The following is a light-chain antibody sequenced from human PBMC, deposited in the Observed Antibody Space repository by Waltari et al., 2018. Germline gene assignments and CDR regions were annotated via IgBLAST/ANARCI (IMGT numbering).Light chain of an antibody. CDR1: NMGDQF. V-gene: IGLV3-1*01. CDR2: QST. Sequence: SYESTQPPSVSVSPGQTASLTCTGHNMGDQFACWYQQKPGQSPVLVIYQSTKRPSGIPERFSGSNSGNTATLTISGTQAMDEADYYCQAWDTITGGVFGGGTKLTVL. J-gene: IGLJ2*01. CDR3: QAWDTITGGV.